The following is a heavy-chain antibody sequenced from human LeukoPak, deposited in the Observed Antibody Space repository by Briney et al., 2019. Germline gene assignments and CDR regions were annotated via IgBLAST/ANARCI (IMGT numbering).Heavy chain of an antibody. J-gene: IGHJ6*03. V-gene: IGHV3-30-3*01. Sequence: PGRSLRLSCAASGFTFSSYAMHWVRQAPGKGLEWVAVISYDGSNKYYADSVKGRFTISRDNSKNTLYLQMNSLRAEDTAVYYCARDLSYGGNSGHYYMDVWGKGTTVTVSS. D-gene: IGHD4-23*01. CDR3: ARDLSYGGNSGHYYMDV. CDR2: ISYDGSNK. CDR1: GFTFSSYA.